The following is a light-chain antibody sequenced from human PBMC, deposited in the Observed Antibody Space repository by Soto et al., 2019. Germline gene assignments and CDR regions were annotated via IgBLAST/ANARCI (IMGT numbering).Light chain of an antibody. J-gene: IGLJ7*02. CDR1: SSNIGSNY. Sequence: QSVLTQTPSASGTPGQRVTISCSGSSSNIGSNYVYWYQQLPGTAPKLLIYRSNQRPSGVPDRFSGSKSGTSASLAISGLRSEDEADYYCASWDDSLSGAVFGGGTQLTA. V-gene: IGLV1-47*01. CDR2: RSN. CDR3: ASWDDSLSGAV.